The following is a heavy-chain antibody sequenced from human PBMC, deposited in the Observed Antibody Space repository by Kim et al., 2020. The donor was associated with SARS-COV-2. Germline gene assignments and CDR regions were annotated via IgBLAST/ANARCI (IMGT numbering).Heavy chain of an antibody. CDR3: ARGSPVTMVRGGWFDP. V-gene: IGHV4-34*01. CDR1: GGSFSGYY. D-gene: IGHD3-10*01. Sequence: SETLSLTCAVYGGSFSGYYWSWIRQPPGKGLEWIGEINHSGSTNYNPSLKSRVTISVDTSKNQFSLKLSSVTAADTAVYYCARGSPVTMVRGGWFDPWGQGTLVTVSS. CDR2: INHSGST. J-gene: IGHJ5*02.